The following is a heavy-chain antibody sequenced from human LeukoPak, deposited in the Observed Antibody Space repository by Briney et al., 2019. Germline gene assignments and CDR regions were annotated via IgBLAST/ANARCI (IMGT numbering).Heavy chain of an antibody. D-gene: IGHD3-10*01. Sequence: PGGSLRLSCSVSGFTFSDHYMDWVRQAPGKGLDWVGRSGNRAHSYTTEYAASVKGRFTVSRADSENLLFLQMNSLKTDDTAVYYCVALIRGLGYWGQGTLVTVSS. CDR3: VALIRGLGY. J-gene: IGHJ4*02. CDR1: GFTFSDHY. V-gene: IGHV3-72*01. CDR2: SGNRAHSYTT.